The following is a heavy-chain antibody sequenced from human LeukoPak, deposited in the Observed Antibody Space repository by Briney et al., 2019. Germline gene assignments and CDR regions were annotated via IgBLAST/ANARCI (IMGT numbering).Heavy chain of an antibody. V-gene: IGHV3-74*01. D-gene: IGHD2-8*02. CDR3: ARDQLYCTGGYCYFDS. J-gene: IGHJ4*02. CDR1: GFTLSSYW. CDR2: INGDGRST. Sequence: GGSLRLSCVASGFTLSSYWMHWVRQAPGKGLVWVSRINGDGRSTSYADSVKGRFTISRDNAKNTLYLQMNSLRAEDTALYYWARDQLYCTGGYCYFDSWGQGTLVTVPS.